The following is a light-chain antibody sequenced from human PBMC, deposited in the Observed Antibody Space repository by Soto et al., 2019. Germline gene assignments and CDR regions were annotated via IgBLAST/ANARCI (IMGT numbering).Light chain of an antibody. CDR1: QTVSSNY. Sequence: EIVLTQSPGTLSLSPGERATLSCRASQTVSSNYLAWYQQKPGQAHRLLIYGASSRATGIPDTFSGSGSGTDFTLTISRLEPEDFAVYYRQQYGSSTLTFGGGTKVDIK. CDR3: QQYGSSTLT. CDR2: GAS. V-gene: IGKV3-20*01. J-gene: IGKJ4*01.